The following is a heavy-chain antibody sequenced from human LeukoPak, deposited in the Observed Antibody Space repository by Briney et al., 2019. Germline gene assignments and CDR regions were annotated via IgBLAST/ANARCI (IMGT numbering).Heavy chain of an antibody. CDR3: ARGTRGSYSSIHD. CDR1: GYTFSDYC. Sequence: GASVKVSCKASGYTFSDYCIHWVRQAPEQGLEWVGWINPNSGGTDSAQKLQGRVTMTRDTSISATYMELRTLTSDDTAVYYCARGTRGSYSSIHDWGQGTLVTVSS. CDR2: INPNSGGT. D-gene: IGHD1-26*01. J-gene: IGHJ4*02. V-gene: IGHV1-2*02.